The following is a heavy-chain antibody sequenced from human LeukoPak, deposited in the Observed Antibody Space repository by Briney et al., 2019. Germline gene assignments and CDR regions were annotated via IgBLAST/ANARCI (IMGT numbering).Heavy chain of an antibody. CDR3: ARYRVVAATPDDY. CDR2: IYHSGST. V-gene: IGHV4-39*07. D-gene: IGHD2-15*01. Sequence: PSETLSLTCTVAGGSISSSSYYWGWIRQPPGKGLEWIGSIYHSGSTYYNPSLTSRVTISVDTSKNQFSLKLSSVTAADTAVFYCARYRVVAATPDDYWGQGTLVTVSS. J-gene: IGHJ4*02. CDR1: GGSISSSSYY.